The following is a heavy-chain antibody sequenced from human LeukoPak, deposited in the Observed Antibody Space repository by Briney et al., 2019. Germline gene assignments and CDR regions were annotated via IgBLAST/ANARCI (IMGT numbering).Heavy chain of an antibody. D-gene: IGHD4-17*01. CDR3: AKEIWPTVTTPGWTYFDY. V-gene: IGHV3-74*01. Sequence: GSLRLSCAASGFTFSSYWMHWVRQAPGKGLVWFSRINSDGSSTSYADSVKGRFTISRDNAKSTLYLQMNSLRAEDTAVYYCAKEIWPTVTTPGWTYFDYWGQGALVTVSS. CDR2: INSDGSST. J-gene: IGHJ4*02. CDR1: GFTFSSYW.